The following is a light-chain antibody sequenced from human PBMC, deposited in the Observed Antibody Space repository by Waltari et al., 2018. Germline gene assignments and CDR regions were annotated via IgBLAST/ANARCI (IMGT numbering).Light chain of an antibody. J-gene: IGKJ5*01. V-gene: IGKV3-11*01. Sequence: EIVLTQSPATLSLSPGERATLSCRASQSVSSDIAWYQHKPGQAPRLLIFDASNRAGGVPARFTGSGSGTDFTLTISSLEPEDFTVYYCQQRNNWPPITFGQGTRLEIK. CDR3: QQRNNWPPIT. CDR1: QSVSSD. CDR2: DAS.